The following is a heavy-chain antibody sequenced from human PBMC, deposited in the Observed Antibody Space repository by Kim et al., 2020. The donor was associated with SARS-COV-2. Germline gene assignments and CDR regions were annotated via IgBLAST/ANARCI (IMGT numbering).Heavy chain of an antibody. CDR3: AQYRGNSSGYQVPDAFDI. Sequence: SETLSLTCTVSGGSISSSSYYWGWIRQPPGKGLEWIGSIYYSGSTYYNPSLKSRVTISVDTSKNQFSLKLSSVTAADTAVYYCAQYRGNSSGYQVPDAFDIWGQGTMVTVSS. D-gene: IGHD3-22*01. CDR1: GGSISSSSYY. J-gene: IGHJ3*02. CDR2: IYYSGST. V-gene: IGHV4-39*01.